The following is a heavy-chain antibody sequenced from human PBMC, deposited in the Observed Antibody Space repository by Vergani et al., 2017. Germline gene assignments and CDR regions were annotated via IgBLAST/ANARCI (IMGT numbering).Heavy chain of an antibody. CDR1: GFTFTNFA. CDR3: AKTGDIAVAHYYYYYYMDV. D-gene: IGHD6-19*01. Sequence: VQLEESGGGVVQPGRSLRLSCAASGFTFTNFAMTWVRQAPGEGLEWVSGISGSGGFTYSADSGKGRFTISRDNSKNTLFLQMNSLRAEDTAVYYCAKTGDIAVAHYYYYYYMDVWGKGTTVTVSS. V-gene: IGHV3-23*04. J-gene: IGHJ6*03. CDR2: ISGSGGFT.